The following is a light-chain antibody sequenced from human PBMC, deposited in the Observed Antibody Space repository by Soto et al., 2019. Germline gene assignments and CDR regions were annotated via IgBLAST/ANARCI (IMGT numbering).Light chain of an antibody. V-gene: IGLV2-14*03. CDR2: NVS. J-gene: IGLJ2*01. CDR1: SSDVGTYNF. CDR3: SSYTSTNTRVV. Sequence: SVLTQPASVSASPGQSIIISCTGTSSDVGTYNFVSWYQQHPGKAPKLMIYNVSNRPSGVSDRFSGSKSGNTASLTISGLQAEDEAEYYCSSYTSTNTRVVFGGGTQLTVL.